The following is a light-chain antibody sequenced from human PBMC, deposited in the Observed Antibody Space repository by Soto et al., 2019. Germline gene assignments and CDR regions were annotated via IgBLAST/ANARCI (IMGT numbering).Light chain of an antibody. CDR3: KQSKTFPLT. CDR1: QDINSW. V-gene: IGKV1-12*01. CDR2: IAS. J-gene: IGKJ4*01. Sequence: DIQMTQSPSSVSASVGDRVTITCRASQDINSWLTWYQQKPGKAPKVLIYIASRLQSGVHSRFSGRGSGTDFSLTISNLQPEDFATYFCKQSKTFPLTFGGGTKVDIK.